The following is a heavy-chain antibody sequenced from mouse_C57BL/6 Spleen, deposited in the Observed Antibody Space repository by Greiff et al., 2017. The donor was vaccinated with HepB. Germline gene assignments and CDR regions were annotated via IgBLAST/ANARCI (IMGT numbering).Heavy chain of an antibody. D-gene: IGHD2-2*01. J-gene: IGHJ2*01. CDR3: ARGEDYGYDAGTFDY. CDR1: GYTFTSYW. V-gene: IGHV1-59*01. Sequence: VQLQQSGAELVRPGTSVKLSCKASGYTFTSYWMHWVKQRPGQGLEWIGVIDPSDSYTNYNQKFKGKATLTVDNSSSTAYMQLSSLTSEDSAVYYCARGEDYGYDAGTFDYWVQGTTLTVSS. CDR2: IDPSDSYT.